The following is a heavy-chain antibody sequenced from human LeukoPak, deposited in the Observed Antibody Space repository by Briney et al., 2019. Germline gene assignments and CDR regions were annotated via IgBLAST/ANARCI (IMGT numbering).Heavy chain of an antibody. CDR1: GVSLSSGKYY. CDR3: ATPYCGAISCLDVFDV. V-gene: IGHV4-31*03. D-gene: IGHD2-21*01. CDR2: IYYSGST. J-gene: IGHJ3*01. Sequence: SQTLSLTCTVSGVSLSSGKYYWTWIRQRPGKGLEWIGHIYYSGSTSFNPSLKSRVSMSMDTSKSQFSLKLTSVTAADTAVYYCATPYCGAISCLDVFDVWGQGTVVTVSS.